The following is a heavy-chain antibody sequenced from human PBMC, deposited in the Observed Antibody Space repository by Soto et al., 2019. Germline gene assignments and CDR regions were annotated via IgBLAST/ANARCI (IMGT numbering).Heavy chain of an antibody. CDR3: ARVEAITMIVGGYFDY. Sequence: SETLSLTCTVSGGSISSGDYYWSWIRQPPGKGLEWIGYIYYSGSTYYNPSLKSRVTISVDTSKNQFSLKLSSVTAADTAVYYCARVEAITMIVGGYFDYWGQGTLVTVSS. CDR2: IYYSGST. CDR1: GGSISSGDYY. D-gene: IGHD3-22*01. J-gene: IGHJ4*02. V-gene: IGHV4-30-4*01.